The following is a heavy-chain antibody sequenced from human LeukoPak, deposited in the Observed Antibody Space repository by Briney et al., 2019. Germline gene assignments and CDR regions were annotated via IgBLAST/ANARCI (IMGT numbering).Heavy chain of an antibody. Sequence: GGSLRLSCAASGFTFSSYAMHWVRQAPGKGLEWVAVISYDGSNKYYADSVKGRFTISRDNSKNTLYLQMNSLRAEGTAVYYCAREYSGSYEVDYWGQGTLVTVSS. D-gene: IGHD1-26*01. V-gene: IGHV3-30*04. CDR1: GFTFSSYA. CDR2: ISYDGSNK. J-gene: IGHJ4*02. CDR3: AREYSGSYEVDY.